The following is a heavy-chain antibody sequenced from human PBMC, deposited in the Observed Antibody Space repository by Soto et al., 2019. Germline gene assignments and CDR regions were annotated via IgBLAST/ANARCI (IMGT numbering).Heavy chain of an antibody. CDR1: GFSLSTSGVG. Sequence: SGPTLVNPTQTLTLTCTFSGFSLSTSGVGVGWIRQPPGRALEWLALIYWDDDKRYSPSLKSRLTITKDTSKNQVVLTMTNMDPVDTATYYCARFYGDYVYFDYWGQGTLVTVSS. D-gene: IGHD4-17*01. V-gene: IGHV2-5*02. J-gene: IGHJ4*02. CDR3: ARFYGDYVYFDY. CDR2: IYWDDDK.